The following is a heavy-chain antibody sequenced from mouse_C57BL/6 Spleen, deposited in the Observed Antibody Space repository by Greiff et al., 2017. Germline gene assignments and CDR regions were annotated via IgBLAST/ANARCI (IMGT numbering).Heavy chain of an antibody. D-gene: IGHD2-1*01. CDR1: GFSLTSYG. CDR2: IWSGGST. Sequence: VKLMESGPGLVQPSQSLSITCTVSGFSLTSYGVHWVRQSPGKGLEWLGVIWSGGSTDYNAAFISRLSISKDNSKSQVFFKMNSLQADDTAIYYCARGGYGNSYYAMDYWGQGTSVTVSS. CDR3: ARGGYGNSYYAMDY. V-gene: IGHV2-2*01. J-gene: IGHJ4*01.